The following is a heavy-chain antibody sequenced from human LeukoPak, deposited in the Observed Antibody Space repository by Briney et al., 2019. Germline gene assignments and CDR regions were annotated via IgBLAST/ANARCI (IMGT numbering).Heavy chain of an antibody. Sequence: GESLKISCKGFGYRFSTHWIGWVRQMPGKGVEWMGIIYPGDSDTRYSPSFQGQVTISADKSISTAYLQWSSLKASDTAMYYCARQKYYGSGKDIWGQGTMVTVSS. CDR3: ARQKYYGSGKDI. D-gene: IGHD3-10*01. CDR2: IYPGDSDT. CDR1: GYRFSTHW. V-gene: IGHV5-51*01. J-gene: IGHJ3*02.